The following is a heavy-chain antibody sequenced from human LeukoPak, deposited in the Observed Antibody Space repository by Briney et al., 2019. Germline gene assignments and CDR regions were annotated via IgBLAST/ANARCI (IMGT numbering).Heavy chain of an antibody. D-gene: IGHD6-19*01. V-gene: IGHV3-53*01. CDR1: GFSVSSNY. CDR2: INSGGST. Sequence: GGSLRLSCAAAGFSVSSNYVNWVRQAPGKGLEWVSLINSGGSTYYADSVKGRFTISRDNSKNTLYLQLNSMRDEDTAVYYCAASSGWYGLDYWGQGTLVTVSS. J-gene: IGHJ4*02. CDR3: AASSGWYGLDY.